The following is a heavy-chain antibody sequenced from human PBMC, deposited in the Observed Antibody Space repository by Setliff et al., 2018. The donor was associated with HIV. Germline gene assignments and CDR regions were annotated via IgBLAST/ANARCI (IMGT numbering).Heavy chain of an antibody. J-gene: IGHJ6*03. CDR1: GYSFTSYW. CDR3: ARLAFWGGLPAAIPTYDYYMDV. D-gene: IGHD2-2*01. CDR2: IYPGDSDT. V-gene: IGHV5-51*01. Sequence: PGESLKISCKGSGYSFTSYWIVWARQMPGKGLEWMGIIYPGDSDTRYSPSFPGQVTISVDKSINTAYLQWSSLKASDTAMYYWARLAFWGGLPAAIPTYDYYMDVWGKGTTVTGSS.